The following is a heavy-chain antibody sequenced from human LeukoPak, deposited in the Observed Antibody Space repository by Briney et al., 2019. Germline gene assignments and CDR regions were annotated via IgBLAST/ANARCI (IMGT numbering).Heavy chain of an antibody. CDR3: ARESGFGELFPYAFDI. CDR1: GFTVSSDY. Sequence: PGGSLRLSCAASGFTVSSDYMSWVGQAPGKGLEWVSVIYSGGSTYYADSVKGRFTISRDNSKNTLYLQMNSLRAEDTAVYYCARESGFGELFPYAFDIWGQGTVVTVSS. CDR2: IYSGGST. V-gene: IGHV3-53*01. J-gene: IGHJ3*02. D-gene: IGHD3-10*01.